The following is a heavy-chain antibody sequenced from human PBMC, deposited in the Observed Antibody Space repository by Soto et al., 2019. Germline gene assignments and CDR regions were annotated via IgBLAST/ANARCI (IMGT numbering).Heavy chain of an antibody. D-gene: IGHD3-10*01. Sequence: SETLSLTCTVSGGSISSSSYYWGWIRQPPGKGLEWIGSIYYSGSTYYNPSLKSRVTISVDTSKNQFSLKLSSVTAADTAVYYCARDQGSGSSNWFDPWGQGTLVTVSS. J-gene: IGHJ5*02. CDR3: ARDQGSGSSNWFDP. CDR1: GGSISSSSYY. CDR2: IYYSGST. V-gene: IGHV4-39*02.